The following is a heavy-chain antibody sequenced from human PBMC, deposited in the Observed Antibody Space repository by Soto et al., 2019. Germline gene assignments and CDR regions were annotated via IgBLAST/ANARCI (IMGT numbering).Heavy chain of an antibody. J-gene: IGHJ4*02. V-gene: IGHV1-18*01. Sequence: QVKLVQSGAEVKKPGASVKVSCKASGYTFTNYAFSWVRQAPGQGLEWMGWISAYNGNTNYPQKLEGRVTMTTDTYTSTVYMELRSLRSDDTAVCYCAMDLAVAGPFDCWGQGTLVTVSS. CDR3: AMDLAVAGPFDC. CDR2: ISAYNGNT. D-gene: IGHD6-13*01. CDR1: GYTFTNYA.